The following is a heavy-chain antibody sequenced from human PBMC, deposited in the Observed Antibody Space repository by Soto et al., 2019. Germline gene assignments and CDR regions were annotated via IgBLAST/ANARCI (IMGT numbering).Heavy chain of an antibody. V-gene: IGHV3-74*01. Sequence: PGGSLRLSCAASGFTPSNYWMHWARQAPGKGLVWVSRISSDGSSTNYADSVKGRFTISRDNAKNTLHLQMNSLRAEDTAVYYCARVPYCSSSSCYSYFDSWGQGTLVTVSS. CDR3: ARVPYCSSSSCYSYFDS. CDR1: GFTPSNYW. D-gene: IGHD2-2*01. J-gene: IGHJ4*02. CDR2: ISSDGSST.